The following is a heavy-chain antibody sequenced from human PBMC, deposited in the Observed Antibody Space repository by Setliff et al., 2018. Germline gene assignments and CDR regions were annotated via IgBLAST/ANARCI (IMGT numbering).Heavy chain of an antibody. CDR3: ARHGDASFYYDILTGHSPPYYFDY. D-gene: IGHD3-9*01. CDR2: ISGYKGKT. CDR1: GYTFTNYG. J-gene: IGHJ4*01. Sequence: ASVKVSCKASGYTFTNYGVSWVRQAPGQGLEGMGWISGYKGKTNYAQKVQGSGSMTKHTSTSTAYMELRSLRSDDTAVYYCARHGDASFYYDILTGHSPPYYFDYWGHGTLVTVSS. V-gene: IGHV1-18*01.